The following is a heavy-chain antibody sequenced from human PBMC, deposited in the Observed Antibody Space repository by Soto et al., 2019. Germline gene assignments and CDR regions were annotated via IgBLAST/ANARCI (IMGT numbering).Heavy chain of an antibody. D-gene: IGHD3-3*01. Sequence: SETLSLTCTVSGGSISSGGYYWSWIRQHPGKGLEWIGSIYYSGSTYYNPSLKSRVTISVDTSKNQFSLKLSSVTAADTAVYYCARLNDFWSGYPNSYYYYGMDVWGQGTTVTVSS. V-gene: IGHV4-39*01. CDR1: GGSISSGGYY. CDR2: IYYSGST. CDR3: ARLNDFWSGYPNSYYYYGMDV. J-gene: IGHJ6*02.